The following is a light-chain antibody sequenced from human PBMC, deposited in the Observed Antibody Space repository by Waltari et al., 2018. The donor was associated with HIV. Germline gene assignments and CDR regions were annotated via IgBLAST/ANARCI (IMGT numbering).Light chain of an antibody. CDR3: CSYGGSFFYV. V-gene: IGLV2-11*01. Sequence: QSALIQPRSVSGSPGQSVTISCTGTSSDVGGYNYVSWYQQHPGKAPKLMIYDVNKRPSGVPDRFSGSKSGNTASLTISGLQAEDEADYYCCSYGGSFFYVFGTGTKVTVL. CDR1: SSDVGGYNY. J-gene: IGLJ1*01. CDR2: DVN.